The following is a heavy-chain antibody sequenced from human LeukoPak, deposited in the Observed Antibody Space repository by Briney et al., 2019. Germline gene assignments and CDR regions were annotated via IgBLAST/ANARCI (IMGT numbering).Heavy chain of an antibody. CDR3: ARGAHYHDSSEGYDY. D-gene: IGHD3-22*01. CDR2: ITPNRGGT. Sequence: GASVTVSFTSAGDTFTSYYMHWVRQAPGQGLEWMGWITPNRGGTNYAQKFQGRVTMTRDTSISTAYMELSSLGSDDTAVYYCARGAHYHDSSEGYDYWGQGTLVTVSS. CDR1: GDTFTSYY. V-gene: IGHV1-2*02. J-gene: IGHJ4*02.